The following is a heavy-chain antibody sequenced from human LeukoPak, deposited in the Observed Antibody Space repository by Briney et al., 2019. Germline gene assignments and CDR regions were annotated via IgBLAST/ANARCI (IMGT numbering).Heavy chain of an antibody. CDR3: ARDLGYNSNWFDP. CDR1: GFTFSSYA. J-gene: IGHJ5*02. V-gene: IGHV3-30*04. CDR2: ISYDGSNK. Sequence: GRSLRLSCAASGFTFSSYAMHWLRQAPGKGLEWVAVISYDGSNKYYADPVKGRFTISRDNSKNTLYLQMNSLRAEDTAVYYCARDLGYNSNWFDPWGQGTLVTVSS. D-gene: IGHD5-24*01.